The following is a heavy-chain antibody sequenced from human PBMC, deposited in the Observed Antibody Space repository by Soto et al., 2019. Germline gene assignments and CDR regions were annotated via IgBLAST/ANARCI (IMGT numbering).Heavy chain of an antibody. CDR1: GYTFTSYA. J-gene: IGHJ4*02. CDR2: INAGNGNT. D-gene: IGHD6-13*01. Sequence: ASVKVSCKASGYTFTSYAMHWVRQAPGQRLEWMGWINAGNGNTKYSQKFQGRVTITRDTSASTAYMELSSLRSEDTAVYYCARDRAYIAAEYYFDYWGQGTLVTVS. CDR3: ARDRAYIAAEYYFDY. V-gene: IGHV1-3*01.